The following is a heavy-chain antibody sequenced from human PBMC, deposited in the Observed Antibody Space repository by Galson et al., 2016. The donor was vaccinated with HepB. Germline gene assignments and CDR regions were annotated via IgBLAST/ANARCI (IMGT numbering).Heavy chain of an antibody. CDR1: GFTFTTYW. D-gene: IGHD5-12*01. Sequence: SLRLSCAGSGFTFTTYWMSWVRQTPGKGLEWVANIKSDGGKKFYVDSVKGRFTISRDNAKSQLYLQMNSLRVEDMAIYYCARINSGYDGWGQGTLVTVSS. V-gene: IGHV3-7*01. CDR2: IKSDGGKK. J-gene: IGHJ4*02. CDR3: ARINSGYDG.